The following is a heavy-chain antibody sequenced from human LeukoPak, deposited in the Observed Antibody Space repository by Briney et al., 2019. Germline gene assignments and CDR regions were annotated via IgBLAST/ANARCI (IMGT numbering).Heavy chain of an antibody. CDR2: IISGGST. CDR1: GFPFSIYA. J-gene: IGHJ4*02. V-gene: IGHV3-23*01. D-gene: IGHD6-19*01. Sequence: GGSLRLSCAASGFPFSIYAMTWVRQAPGKGLEWVSSIISGGSTYYADSVKGRFTISRDNSQNTMYLQMNSLRAEDTAVYYCARILDSAWGELGYWGQGTLVTVSS. CDR3: ARILDSAWGELGY.